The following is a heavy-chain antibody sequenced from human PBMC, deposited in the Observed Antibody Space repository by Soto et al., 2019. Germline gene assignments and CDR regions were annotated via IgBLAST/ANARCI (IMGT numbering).Heavy chain of an antibody. J-gene: IGHJ3*02. CDR3: AKRIAADGTHAFDI. CDR1: VFTFSIYG. Sequence: WGSLRVAWATSVFTFSIYGMSWVRQAPGKGLELVSAISGSGGSTYYADSVKGRFTISRDNSKNTLYLQMNSLRAEDTAVYYCAKRIAADGTHAFDIWGQGTMVTVSS. D-gene: IGHD6-13*01. V-gene: IGHV3-23*01. CDR2: ISGSGGST.